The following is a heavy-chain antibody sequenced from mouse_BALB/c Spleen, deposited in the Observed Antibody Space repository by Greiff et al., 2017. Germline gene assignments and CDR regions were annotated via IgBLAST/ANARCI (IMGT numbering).Heavy chain of an antibody. V-gene: IGHV5-12-1*01. J-gene: IGHJ4*01. Sequence: EVQGVESGGGLVKPGGSLKLSCAASGFAFSSYDMSWVRQTPEKRLEWVAYISSGGGSTYYPVTVKGRFTISRDNAKNTLYLQMSSLKSEDTAMYYCARHVYGYDGYYYAMDYWGQGTSVTVSS. CDR3: ARHVYGYDGYYYAMDY. CDR2: ISSGGGST. CDR1: GFAFSSYD. D-gene: IGHD2-2*01.